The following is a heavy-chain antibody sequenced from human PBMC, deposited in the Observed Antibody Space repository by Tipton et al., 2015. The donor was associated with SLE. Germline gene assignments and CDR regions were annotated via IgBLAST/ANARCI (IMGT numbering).Heavy chain of an antibody. Sequence: TLSLTCTVSGGSISSSSYYWGWIRQPPGKGLEWIGYIYYSGSTNYTPSLKSRVPISVDTSKNQFSLKLSSVTAADTAVYYCARDLGYDAFDLWGQGTMVTVSS. CDR3: ARDLGYDAFDL. V-gene: IGHV4-61*01. CDR2: IYYSGST. D-gene: IGHD3-16*01. CDR1: GGSISSSSYY. J-gene: IGHJ3*01.